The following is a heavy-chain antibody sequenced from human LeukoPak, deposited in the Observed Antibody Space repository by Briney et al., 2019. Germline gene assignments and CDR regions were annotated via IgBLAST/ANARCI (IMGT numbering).Heavy chain of an antibody. V-gene: IGHV1-8*01. D-gene: IGHD2-2*01. CDR2: MNPNSGNT. CDR1: GYTFTSYD. J-gene: IGHJ4*02. Sequence: ASVKVSFKASGYTFTSYDINWVRQATGQGLEWMGWMNPNSGNTGYAQKFQGRVTMTRNTSISTAYMELSSLRSEDTAVYYCARLDCSSTSCCFDYWGQGTLVTVSS. CDR3: ARLDCSSTSCCFDY.